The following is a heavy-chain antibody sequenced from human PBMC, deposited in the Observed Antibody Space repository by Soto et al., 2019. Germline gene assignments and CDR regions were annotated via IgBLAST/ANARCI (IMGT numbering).Heavy chain of an antibody. V-gene: IGHV2-5*02. D-gene: IGHD5-18*01. CDR3: AHRGYMYGNWDHGYFDY. Sequence: SGPTLVNPTQTLTLTCTFSGFSLSTYGMGMGWIRQPPGRAPEWLSVIYWDDDKRYNPSLKNRLTITKDTSKNQVVLIMADMDPVDTATYFCAHRGYMYGNWDHGYFDYWGQGTLVTVSS. CDR2: IYWDDDK. J-gene: IGHJ4*02. CDR1: GFSLSTYGMG.